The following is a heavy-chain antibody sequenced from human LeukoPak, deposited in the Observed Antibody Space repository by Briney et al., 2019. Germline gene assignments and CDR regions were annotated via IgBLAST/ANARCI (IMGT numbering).Heavy chain of an antibody. CDR3: ATEGFYY. CDR1: GFTLSKYG. J-gene: IGHJ4*02. Sequence: GGSLRLSCVASGFTLSKYGMKWVRQAAGKGLEYVSGISKSGDITHYVASVRGRFTISRDNSKNTLYFQMDSLRAEDTALYYCATEGFYYWGPGTLVTVSS. CDR2: ISKSGDIT. V-gene: IGHV3-23*01.